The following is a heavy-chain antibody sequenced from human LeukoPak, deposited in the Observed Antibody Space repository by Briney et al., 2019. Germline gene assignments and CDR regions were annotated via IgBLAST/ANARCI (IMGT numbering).Heavy chain of an antibody. CDR3: ARGSSSWYGGLFDY. J-gene: IGHJ4*02. V-gene: IGHV3-48*03. D-gene: IGHD6-13*01. CDR2: ISSSGSTI. CDR1: GFTFSSYE. Sequence: GGSLRLSCAASGFTFSSYEMNWVRQAPGKGLEWVSYISSSGSTIYYADSVKGRFTISRDNAKNSLYLQMNSLRAEDTAVYYCARGSSSWYGGLFDYWGQGTLVTVSS.